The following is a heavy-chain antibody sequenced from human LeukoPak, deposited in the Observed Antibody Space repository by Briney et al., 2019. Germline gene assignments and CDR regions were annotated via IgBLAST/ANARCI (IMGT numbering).Heavy chain of an antibody. D-gene: IGHD3-10*01. V-gene: IGHV4-31*03. CDR1: GRPISRGGYY. CDR3: ASGSPHGRGDY. J-gene: IGHJ4*02. Sequence: SQTQSLMCTVSGRPISRGGYYCSRIRQHRAGGLGWTGYIYSNGSAYYDTALKSRVTISVDTSKNQFSLKLSSVTAAGTAVYYCASGSPHGRGDYWGQGTLVTVSS. CDR2: IYSNGSA.